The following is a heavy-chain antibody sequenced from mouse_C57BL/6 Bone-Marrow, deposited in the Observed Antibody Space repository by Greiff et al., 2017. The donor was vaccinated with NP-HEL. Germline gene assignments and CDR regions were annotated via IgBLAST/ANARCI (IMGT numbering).Heavy chain of an antibody. J-gene: IGHJ2*01. CDR3: ARGLFITTVVATDYFDY. V-gene: IGHV1-72*01. D-gene: IGHD1-1*01. Sequence: VQLQQPGAELVKPGASVKLSCKASGYTFTSYWMHWVKQRPGRGLEWIGRIDPNSGGTKYNEKFKSKATLTVDKPSSTAYMQLSSLTSEDSAVYYCARGLFITTVVATDYFDYWGQGTTLTVSS. CDR2: IDPNSGGT. CDR1: GYTFTSYW.